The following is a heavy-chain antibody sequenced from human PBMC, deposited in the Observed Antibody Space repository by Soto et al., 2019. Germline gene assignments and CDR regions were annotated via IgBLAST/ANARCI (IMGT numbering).Heavy chain of an antibody. J-gene: IGHJ4*02. CDR3: ATRHLPYCSGGTCNPFDF. V-gene: IGHV3-11*01. D-gene: IGHD2-15*01. CDR1: GFTFSDYY. Sequence: GGSLRLSCAASGFTFSDYYMSWIRQAPGKGLEWVSTISSSGNTTYYADSVKGRFAVSRDNSKNTVYLQMNSLRAEDTAIYYCATRHLPYCSGGTCNPFDFWGQGTLVTVSS. CDR2: ISSSGNTT.